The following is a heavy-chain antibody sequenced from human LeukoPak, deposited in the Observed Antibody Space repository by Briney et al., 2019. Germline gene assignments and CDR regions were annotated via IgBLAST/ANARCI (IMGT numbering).Heavy chain of an antibody. CDR2: ISDIGSI. V-gene: IGHV4-59*08. CDR3: AGHHPRNTVDF. J-gene: IGHJ4*02. Sequence: SETLSLTCTVSGGFISSYYWSWIRQPPGKGLEWIAYISDIGSINYNPSLKSRVTISLDTSKNQFSLKLSSVTAAGTAVYYCAGHHPRNTVDFWGQGTLVTVSS. CDR1: GGFISSYY. D-gene: IGHD2/OR15-2a*01.